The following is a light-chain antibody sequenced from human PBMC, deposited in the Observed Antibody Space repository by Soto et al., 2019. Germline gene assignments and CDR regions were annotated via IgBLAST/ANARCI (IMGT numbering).Light chain of an antibody. Sequence: EMVMTQSPATLSVSPGERATLSCRASQSVSSNLAWYQQKPGQAPRLLIYGASTWATGIPARFSGSGSGTEFTLTISSLQSEDFAVYHCQQYNNWPRTFGQGNKV. CDR1: QSVSSN. J-gene: IGKJ1*01. V-gene: IGKV3-15*01. CDR3: QQYNNWPRT. CDR2: GAS.